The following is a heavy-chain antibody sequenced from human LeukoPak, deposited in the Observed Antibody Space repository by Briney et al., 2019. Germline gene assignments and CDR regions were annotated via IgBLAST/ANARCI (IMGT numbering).Heavy chain of an antibody. J-gene: IGHJ2*01. D-gene: IGHD1-26*01. CDR1: GDSVSSNGAA. CDR3: ATYYYDV. CDR2: TYYRSQWFF. Sequence: SQTLSLTCAISGDSVSSNGAAWNWIRQSPSRGLEWLGRTYYRSQWFFDYAVSMRSRITINPDTSKNQFSLQLNSVTPEDTATYYCATYYYDVWGRGTLVTVSS. V-gene: IGHV6-1*01.